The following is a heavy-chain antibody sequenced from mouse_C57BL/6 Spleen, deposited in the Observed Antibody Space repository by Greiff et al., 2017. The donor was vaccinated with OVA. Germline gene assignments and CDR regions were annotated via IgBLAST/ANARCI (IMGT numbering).Heavy chain of an antibody. D-gene: IGHD2-1*01. Sequence: EVQLQESGPGLVKPSQSLSLTCSVTGYSITSGYYWNWIRQFPGNKLEWMGYISYDGSNNYNPSLKNRISITRYTSKNQFFLKLNSVTTEDTATYYCARDAYGNSDYWGQGTTLTVSS. V-gene: IGHV3-6*01. CDR1: GYSITSGYY. CDR3: ARDAYGNSDY. J-gene: IGHJ2*01. CDR2: ISYDGSN.